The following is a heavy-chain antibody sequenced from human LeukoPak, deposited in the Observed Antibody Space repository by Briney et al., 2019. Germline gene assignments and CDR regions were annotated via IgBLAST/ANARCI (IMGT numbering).Heavy chain of an antibody. Sequence: PGGSLRLSCAASGFTFSSYGMHWVRQAPGKGLEWVAVISYDGSNKYYADSVKGRFTISRDNSKNTLYLQMNSLRAEDTAVYYCARDMDTVIWFDPWGQGTLVTVSS. V-gene: IGHV3-30*03. CDR2: ISYDGSNK. CDR1: GFTFSSYG. D-gene: IGHD4-17*01. CDR3: ARDMDTVIWFDP. J-gene: IGHJ5*02.